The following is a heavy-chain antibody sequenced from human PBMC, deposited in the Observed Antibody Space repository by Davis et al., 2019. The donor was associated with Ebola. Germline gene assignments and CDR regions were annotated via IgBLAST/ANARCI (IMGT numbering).Heavy chain of an antibody. Sequence: GESLKISCAASGFTFSSFGFHWVRQAPGKGLEWVAFVRYDESNKYYEDSVKGRFTISRDNSKNTVFLQMNNLRPEDTATYYCAVDHIYSFGLCEHWGHGTPVTVS. V-gene: IGHV3-30*02. CDR2: VRYDESNK. D-gene: IGHD5-12*01. CDR1: GFTFSSFG. CDR3: AVDHIYSFGLCEH. J-gene: IGHJ4*03.